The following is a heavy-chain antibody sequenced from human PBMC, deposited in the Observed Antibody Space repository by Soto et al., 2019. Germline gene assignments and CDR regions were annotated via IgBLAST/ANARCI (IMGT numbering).Heavy chain of an antibody. Sequence: GGSLRLSCAASGFTFSSYSMNWVRQAPGKGLEWVSSISSSSSYIYYADSVKGRFTISRDNAKNSLYLQMNSLRAEDTAVYYCAREQSGYEKKRIDYWGQGTLVTVSS. J-gene: IGHJ4*02. V-gene: IGHV3-21*01. CDR2: ISSSSSYI. CDR1: GFTFSSYS. CDR3: AREQSGYEKKRIDY. D-gene: IGHD5-12*01.